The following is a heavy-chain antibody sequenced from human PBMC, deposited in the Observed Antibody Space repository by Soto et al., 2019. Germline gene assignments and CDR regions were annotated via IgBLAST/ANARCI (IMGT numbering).Heavy chain of an antibody. CDR2: LYYSRIT. Sequence: SETLSLTCTVSGASISSSGSYWGWIRQPPGKRLEWLGSLYYSRITSYNPSLRSRVTVSVDTSKNQFSLNLSSVTAADTAVYYCARHADSSGRGVDYWGQGTLVTRLL. D-gene: IGHD3-22*01. CDR3: ARHADSSGRGVDY. V-gene: IGHV4-39*01. CDR1: GASISSSGSY. J-gene: IGHJ4*02.